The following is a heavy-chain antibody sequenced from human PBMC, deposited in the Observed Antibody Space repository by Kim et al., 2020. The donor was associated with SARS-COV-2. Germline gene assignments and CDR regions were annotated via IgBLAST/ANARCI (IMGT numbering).Heavy chain of an antibody. CDR2: IYYSGST. J-gene: IGHJ5*02. Sequence: SETLSLTCTVSGGSISSGGYYWSWIRQHPGKGLEWIGYIYYSGSTYYNPSLKSRVTISVDTSKNQFSLKLSSVTAADTAVYYCARQWYCSSTSCWYNWFDPWGQGTLVTVSS. CDR1: GGSISSGGYY. V-gene: IGHV4-31*03. CDR3: ARQWYCSSTSCWYNWFDP. D-gene: IGHD2-2*01.